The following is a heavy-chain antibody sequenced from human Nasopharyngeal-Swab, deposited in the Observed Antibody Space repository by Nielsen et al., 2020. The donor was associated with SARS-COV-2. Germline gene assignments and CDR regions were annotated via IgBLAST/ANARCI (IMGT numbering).Heavy chain of an antibody. Sequence: GGSLRLSCAASGFTFSDYYMSWIPQAPGKGLEWVSYISSSGSTIYYADSVKGRFTISRDNAKNSLYLQMNSLRAEDTAVYYCAREGDYGDYLVDYWGQGTLVTVSS. J-gene: IGHJ4*02. CDR3: AREGDYGDYLVDY. V-gene: IGHV3-11*01. D-gene: IGHD4-17*01. CDR2: ISSSGSTI. CDR1: GFTFSDYY.